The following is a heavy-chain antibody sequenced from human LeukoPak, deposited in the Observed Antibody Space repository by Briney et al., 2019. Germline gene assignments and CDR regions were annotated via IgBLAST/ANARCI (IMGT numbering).Heavy chain of an antibody. CDR2: INHSGST. V-gene: IGHV4-34*01. D-gene: IGHD3-10*01. Sequence: SETLSLTCAVYGGSFSGYYWSWIRQPPGKGLEWIGEINHSGSTNYNPSLKSRVTISVDTSKNQFSLKPSSVTAADTAVYYCARLWFGEFKNWGQGTLVTVSS. CDR1: GGSFSGYY. CDR3: ARLWFGEFKN. J-gene: IGHJ4*02.